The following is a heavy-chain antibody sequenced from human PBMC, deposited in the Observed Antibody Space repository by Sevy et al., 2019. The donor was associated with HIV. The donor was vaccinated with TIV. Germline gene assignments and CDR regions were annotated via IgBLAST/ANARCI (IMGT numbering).Heavy chain of an antibody. CDR3: ARETGISHFDY. CDR1: GFTFSKYW. CDR2: INQDGSEK. D-gene: IGHD3-10*01. Sequence: GGSLRLSCAASGFTFSKYWMSWVRQAPGKGLEWVANINQDGSEKYYVDSVKGRFTISRDNGKNSLYLQMNSLRAEDRVVCYCARETGISHFDYWGQGTRVTVSS. V-gene: IGHV3-7*01. J-gene: IGHJ4*02.